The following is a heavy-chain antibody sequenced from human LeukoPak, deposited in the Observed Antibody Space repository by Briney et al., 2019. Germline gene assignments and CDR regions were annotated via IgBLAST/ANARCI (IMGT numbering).Heavy chain of an antibody. Sequence: GGSLRLSCAASGFTFSSYAMSWVRQAPVKELEWVSAISGSGGSTYYADSVKGRFTISRDNSKNTLYLQMNSLRAEDTAVYYCAKSSTAIPGGYWGQGTLVTVSS. CDR2: ISGSGGST. V-gene: IGHV3-23*01. CDR1: GFTFSSYA. D-gene: IGHD5-18*01. J-gene: IGHJ4*02. CDR3: AKSSTAIPGGY.